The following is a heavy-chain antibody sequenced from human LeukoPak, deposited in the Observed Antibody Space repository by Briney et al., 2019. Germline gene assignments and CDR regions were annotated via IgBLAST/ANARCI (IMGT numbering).Heavy chain of an antibody. CDR2: IWYDGSNK. D-gene: IGHD3-10*01. Sequence: PGGSLRLSCAASGFTFSSYGMHWVRQAPSKGLEWVAVIWYDGSNKYYADPVKGRFTISRDNSKNTLYLQMNSLRAEDTAVYYCAKEGYYGSGSYYMDVWGKGTTVTVSS. CDR1: GFTFSSYG. J-gene: IGHJ6*03. CDR3: AKEGYYGSGSYYMDV. V-gene: IGHV3-33*06.